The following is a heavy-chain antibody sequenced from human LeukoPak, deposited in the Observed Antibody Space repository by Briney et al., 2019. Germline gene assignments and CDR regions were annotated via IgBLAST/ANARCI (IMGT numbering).Heavy chain of an antibody. J-gene: IGHJ4*02. Sequence: PGGSLRLSCAASGFTFSSYGMSWVRQAPGKGLEWVSGISASGGSTYYADSVKGRFSISRDNSKNTMYLQMNSLRAEDTAVYYCAGRVGATWVDYWGQGTLVTVSS. V-gene: IGHV3-23*01. CDR2: ISASGGST. CDR1: GFTFSSYG. CDR3: AGRVGATWVDY. D-gene: IGHD1-26*01.